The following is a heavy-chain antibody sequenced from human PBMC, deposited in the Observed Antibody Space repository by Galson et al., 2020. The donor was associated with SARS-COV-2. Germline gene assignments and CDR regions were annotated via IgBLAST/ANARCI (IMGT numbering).Heavy chain of an antibody. V-gene: IGHV3-53*01. CDR2: IYSDYAT. J-gene: IGHJ4*02. CDR1: GFNVNTNY. Sequence: GGSLRLSCAASGFNVNTNYITWVRQAPGKGLEWVSVIYSDYATFYADSVKGRFTISRDNSKNTVYLQMNSLRGEDTAVYYCTRRPSGLRFFDSWGQGTLVTVSS. CDR3: TRRPSGLRFFDS. D-gene: IGHD5-12*01.